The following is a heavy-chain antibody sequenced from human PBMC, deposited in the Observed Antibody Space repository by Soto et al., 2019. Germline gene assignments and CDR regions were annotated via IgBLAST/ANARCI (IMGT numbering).Heavy chain of an antibody. V-gene: IGHV4-39*01. D-gene: IGHD6-25*01. CDR2: FFFSGTA. CDR3: ARQIAAAMGPYGGFDI. CDR1: GASIGKANSF. Sequence: QWHLRGRGQGLWKLPETLSPPCSALGASIGKANSFWPWVPRPPGKGRGGIGGFFFSGTAYYTRSLKSRAAISLDTSKNQFSLRMSSVTAADTATYFCARQIAAAMGPYGGFDIWGPGTMVTTSS. J-gene: IGHJ3*02.